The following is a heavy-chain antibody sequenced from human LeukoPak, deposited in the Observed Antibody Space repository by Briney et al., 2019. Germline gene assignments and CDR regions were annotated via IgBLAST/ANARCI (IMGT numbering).Heavy chain of an antibody. J-gene: IGHJ5*02. V-gene: IGHV1-18*04. CDR2: ISAYNGNT. D-gene: IGHD6-13*01. CDR3: ARDRQYSSSWYWSEWFDP. Sequence: GASVKVSCKASGYTFTSYGISWVRQAPGQGLEWMGWISAYNGNTNYAQKLQGRVTMTTDTSTSTAYMELRSLGSDDTAVYYCARDRQYSSSWYWSEWFDPWGQETLVTVSS. CDR1: GYTFTSYG.